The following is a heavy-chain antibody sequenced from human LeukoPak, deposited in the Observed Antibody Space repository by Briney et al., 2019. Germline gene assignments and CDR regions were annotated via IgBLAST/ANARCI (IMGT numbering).Heavy chain of an antibody. J-gene: IGHJ4*02. CDR3: VREVGATPRGRWEFDY. V-gene: IGHV4-39*02. Sequence: SETLSLTCTVSGGSISSSSYYWGWIRQPPGKGLEWIGSIYYSGSTYYNPSLKSRVTISVDTSKNQFSLKLSSVTAADTAVYYCVREVGATPRGRWEFDYWGQGTLVTVSS. D-gene: IGHD1-26*01. CDR1: GGSISSSSYY. CDR2: IYYSGST.